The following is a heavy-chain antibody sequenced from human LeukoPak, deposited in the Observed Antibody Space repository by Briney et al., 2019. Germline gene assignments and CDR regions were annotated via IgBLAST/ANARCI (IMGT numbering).Heavy chain of an antibody. D-gene: IGHD1-26*01. CDR1: GGTFTSYA. V-gene: IGHV1-69*13. CDR3: ARKLRLGGNWFDP. CDR2: IIPISGTT. J-gene: IGHJ5*02. Sequence: SVKVSCNTSGGTFTSYAITWVRQAPGQGLEWMGKIIPISGTTNYAQKFQGRVTFTADESTSTAYMELSSLRSEDTALYYCARKLRLGGNWFDPWGQGTLVTVSS.